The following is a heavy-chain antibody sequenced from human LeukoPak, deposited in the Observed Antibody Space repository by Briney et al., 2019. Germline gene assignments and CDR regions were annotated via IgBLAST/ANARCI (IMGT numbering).Heavy chain of an antibody. CDR2: ISSGGSTI. CDR3: ASSGYSSGWYNDY. D-gene: IGHD6-19*01. J-gene: IGHJ4*02. V-gene: IGHV3-48*03. Sequence: PGGSLRLSCAASGFTFSSYEMNWVRQAPGKGLEWVSYISSGGSTIYYADSVRGRFTISRDNAKNSLYLQMNSLRAKDTAVYYCASSGYSSGWYNDYWGQGTLVTVSS. CDR1: GFTFSSYE.